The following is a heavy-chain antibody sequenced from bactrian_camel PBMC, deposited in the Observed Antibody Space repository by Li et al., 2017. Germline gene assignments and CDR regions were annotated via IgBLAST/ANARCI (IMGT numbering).Heavy chain of an antibody. CDR1: GFTYDTYC. D-gene: IGHD5*01. V-gene: IGHV3-1*01. CDR2: IDEAVNR. J-gene: IGHJ4*01. Sequence: VQLVESGGGSVQAGGSLFLSCEASGFTYDTYCTGWVRQTPGKEREGVAAIDEAVNRYYPTSREGRFTISRDNAKNTLFLQMNSLKAEDTAMYYCAAGRYGYGCGEYVTVSAFTYTGQGTQVTVS.